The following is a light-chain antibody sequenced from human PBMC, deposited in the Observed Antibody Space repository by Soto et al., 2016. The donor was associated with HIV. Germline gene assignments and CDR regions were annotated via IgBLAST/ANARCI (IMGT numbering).Light chain of an antibody. Sequence: SYELTQPPSVSVAPGQTARITCGGINIGSKSVHWYQQKPGQAPVLVIYDDRDRPSGIPERFSGSNSGSTATLTINRVEAEDEADFYCQVWDSHNDPWVFGGRDQADRP. CDR3: QVWDSHNDPWV. J-gene: IGLJ3*02. V-gene: IGLV3-21*02. CDR2: DDR. CDR1: NIGSKS.